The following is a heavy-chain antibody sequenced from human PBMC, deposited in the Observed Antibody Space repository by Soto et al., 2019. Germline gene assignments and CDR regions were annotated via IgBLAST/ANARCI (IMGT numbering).Heavy chain of an antibody. J-gene: IGHJ4*02. V-gene: IGHV4-30-2*03. CDR3: ARRGSGSYSDY. D-gene: IGHD3-10*01. CDR1: GGSISRGGYS. CDR2: IYHSGST. Sequence: SETLSLTCAVSGGSISRGGYSWSWIRQPPGKGLEWIGYIYHSGSTYYNPSLKSRVTISVDTSKNQFSLKLSSVTAADTAVYYCARRGSGSYSDYWGQGTLVPVSS.